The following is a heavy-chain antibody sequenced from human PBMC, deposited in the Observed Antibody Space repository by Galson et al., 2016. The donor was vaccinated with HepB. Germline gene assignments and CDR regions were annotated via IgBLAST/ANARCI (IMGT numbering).Heavy chain of an antibody. CDR1: GFNIRAYA. Sequence: SLRLSCAASGFNIRAYAMFWVRQAPGRGLEWLSVTSFDGKNNDYADAVKGRFTMSRDNSQNTVHLFLSGLRPEDWDTYYCARGRAAMDVWGQGTTVCVSS. CDR2: TSFDGKNN. CDR3: ARGRAAMDV. J-gene: IGHJ6*02. V-gene: IGHV3-30*04.